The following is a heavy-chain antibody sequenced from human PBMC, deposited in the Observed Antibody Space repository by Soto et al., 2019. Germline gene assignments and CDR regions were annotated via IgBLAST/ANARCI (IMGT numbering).Heavy chain of an antibody. CDR3: AKDLFGDHDAFDI. D-gene: IGHD3-16*01. CDR2: ISGSGGST. V-gene: IGHV3-23*01. J-gene: IGHJ3*02. CDR1: GFTFSSYA. Sequence: GESLKISCAASGFTFSSYAMSWVRQAPGKGLEWVSAISGSGGSTYYADSVKGRFTISRDNSKNTLYLQMNSLRAEDTAVYYCAKDLFGDHDAFDIWGQGTMVTVSS.